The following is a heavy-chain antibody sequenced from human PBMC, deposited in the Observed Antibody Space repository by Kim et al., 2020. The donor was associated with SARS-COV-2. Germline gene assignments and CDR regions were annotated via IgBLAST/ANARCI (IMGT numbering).Heavy chain of an antibody. V-gene: IGHV1-46*01. CDR2: IKPTGGST. CDR3: AREYSGGHHDY. CDR1: GFTFTTYY. J-gene: IGHJ4*02. D-gene: IGHD3-10*01. Sequence: ASVKVSCKASGFTFTTYYMHWVRQAPGQGLEWMGIIKPTGGSTSYAQKFQGRVTMTRDTSTSTVYMELSSLRSEDTAVYYCAREYSGGHHDYWGQGTLVT.